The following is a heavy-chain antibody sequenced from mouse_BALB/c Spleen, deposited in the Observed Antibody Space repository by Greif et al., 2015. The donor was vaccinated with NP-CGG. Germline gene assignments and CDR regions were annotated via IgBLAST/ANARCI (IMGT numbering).Heavy chain of an antibody. J-gene: IGHJ3*01. CDR1: GFSLTSYG. CDR3: AKAGYGNYPAWFAY. V-gene: IGHV2-5-1*01. Sequence: VQLQQSGPSLVQPSQSLSITCTVSGFSLTSYGVHWVCQSPGKGLEWLGVIWRGGSTDYNAAFVSRLSITKDNSKSXVFFKMSRLQADDTAIYYCAKAGYGNYPAWFAYWGQGTLVTVSA. D-gene: IGHD2-1*01. CDR2: IWRGGST.